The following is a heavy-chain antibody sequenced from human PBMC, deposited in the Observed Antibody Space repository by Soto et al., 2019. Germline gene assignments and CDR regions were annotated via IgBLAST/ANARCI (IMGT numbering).Heavy chain of an antibody. CDR2: IIPIFGTA. J-gene: IGHJ4*02. CDR3: AGGGSSSPKKYYFDY. D-gene: IGHD6-6*01. V-gene: IGHV1-69*13. CDR1: GGTFSSYA. Sequence: SVKVSCKASGGTFSSYAISWVRQAPGQGLEWMGGIIPIFGTANYAQKFQGRVTITADESTSTAYMELSSLRSEDTAVYYCAGGGSSSPKKYYFDYWGQGTLVTVSS.